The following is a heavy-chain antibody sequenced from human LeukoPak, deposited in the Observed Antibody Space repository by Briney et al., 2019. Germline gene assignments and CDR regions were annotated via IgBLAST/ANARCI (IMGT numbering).Heavy chain of an antibody. Sequence: ASVKVSCKASGYTFTGYYMHWVRQAPGQGLEWMGWINPNSGGTNYAQKFQGRVTMTRDTSISTAYMELSRLRSDDTAVYYCARPTKAYCSSTSCPLPDYWGQGTLVTVSS. CDR3: ARPTKAYCSSTSCPLPDY. CDR2: INPNSGGT. D-gene: IGHD2-2*01. CDR1: GYTFTGYY. V-gene: IGHV1-2*02. J-gene: IGHJ4*02.